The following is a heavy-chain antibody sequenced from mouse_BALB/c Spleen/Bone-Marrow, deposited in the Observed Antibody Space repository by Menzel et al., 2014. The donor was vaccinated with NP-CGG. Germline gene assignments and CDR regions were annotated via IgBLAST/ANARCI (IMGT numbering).Heavy chain of an antibody. CDR3: ARWDTTAMDY. D-gene: IGHD1-1*01. J-gene: IGHJ4*01. V-gene: IGHV1-9*01. CDR1: GYTFSSYW. CDR2: ILPGRGST. Sequence: VKLQESGAELMKPGASVKISCKATGYTFSSYWIEWVKQRPGHGLEWIGEILPGRGSTNYNEKFKGKATFTSDTSSNTAYMQLSSLTSEDSAVYHCARWDTTAMDYWGQGTSVTVSS.